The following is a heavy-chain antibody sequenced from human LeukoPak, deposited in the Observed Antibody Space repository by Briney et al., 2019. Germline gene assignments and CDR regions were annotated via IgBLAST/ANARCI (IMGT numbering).Heavy chain of an antibody. CDR2: ITCTGGST. V-gene: IGHV3-23*01. J-gene: IGHJ3*02. CDR3: AKVRDTRDWYKDAFDI. CDR1: GFTFTSYA. D-gene: IGHD6-19*01. Sequence: GGALRLSCAASGFTFTSYAMSWVRQAPGKGLEWVSAITCTGGSTYYAASVKGRFTVSRDNSKNTLYLQMSSLRAEDTAMYYCAKVRDTRDWYKDAFDIWGQGTRVTVSS.